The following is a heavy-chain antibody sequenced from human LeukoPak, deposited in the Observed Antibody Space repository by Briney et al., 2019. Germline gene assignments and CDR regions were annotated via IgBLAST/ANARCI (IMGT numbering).Heavy chain of an antibody. CDR2: ISSDESGT. J-gene: IGHJ5*02. CDR3: TRNPDGRNWFDP. CDR1: GFTFSHHW. D-gene: IGHD1-14*01. V-gene: IGHV3-74*01. Sequence: GGSLRLSCAASGFTFSHHWMHWVRQAPGKGLVWVSHISSDESGTTYADSVKGRFTISGDNRKNTLYLQMNSLRVEDTAMYYCTRNPDGRNWFDPWGQGTLVTVSS.